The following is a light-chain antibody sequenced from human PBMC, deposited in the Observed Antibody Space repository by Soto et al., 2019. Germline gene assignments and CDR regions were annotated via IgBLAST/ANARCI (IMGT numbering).Light chain of an antibody. CDR3: SSYTGSSNFV. Sequence: QSALTQPASASGSPGQSVTISCTGTTSDFGNYNFVSWYQQHPGEAPKLLIYEVTKRPSGVPDRFSGSKSGNTASLTVSGLQAEDEADYYCSSYTGSSNFVFGTGTKLTVL. CDR2: EVT. V-gene: IGLV2-8*01. CDR1: TSDFGNYNF. J-gene: IGLJ1*01.